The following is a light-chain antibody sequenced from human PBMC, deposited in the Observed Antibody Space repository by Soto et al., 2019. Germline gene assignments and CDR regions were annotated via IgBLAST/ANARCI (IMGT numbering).Light chain of an antibody. Sequence: EILMTQSPATLSVSPGERATLSCRASQSVSNYLAWYQQKPGPAPRLLIYAASTRAAGIPTRFSGSGSGTDFTLTISSLEPEDVAVYYCQQHNSSPMTFGQGTQLDIK. V-gene: IGKV3-11*01. CDR2: AAS. CDR3: QQHNSSPMT. J-gene: IGKJ1*01. CDR1: QSVSNY.